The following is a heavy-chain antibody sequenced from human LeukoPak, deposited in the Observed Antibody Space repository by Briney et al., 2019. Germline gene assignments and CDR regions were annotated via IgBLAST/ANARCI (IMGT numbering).Heavy chain of an antibody. V-gene: IGHV3-33*01. CDR3: ARHRGISTRDFES. CDR2: IWYDGSNK. J-gene: IGHJ4*02. CDR1: GFTFSSYG. D-gene: IGHD3-10*01. Sequence: GGSLRLSCAASGFTFSSYGMHWVRQAPGKGLEWVAVIWYDGSNKYYADSVKGRFTISRDNFKNTLYLQMKSLRAEDTAVYYCARHRGISTRDFESWGQGILVTVSS.